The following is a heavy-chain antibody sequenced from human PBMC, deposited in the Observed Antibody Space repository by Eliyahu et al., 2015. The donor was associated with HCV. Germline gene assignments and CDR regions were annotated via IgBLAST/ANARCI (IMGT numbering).Heavy chain of an antibody. CDR1: GGSISSSSYY. CDR2: IYYSGST. Sequence: QLQLQESGPGLVKPSETLSLTCTVSGGSISSSSYYWGWIRQPPGKGLEWIGSIYYSGSTYYNPSLKSRVTISVDTSKNQFSLKLSSVTAADTAVYYCARLPGIPDWFDPWGQGTLVTVSS. J-gene: IGHJ5*02. D-gene: IGHD1-14*01. V-gene: IGHV4-39*01. CDR3: ARLPGIPDWFDP.